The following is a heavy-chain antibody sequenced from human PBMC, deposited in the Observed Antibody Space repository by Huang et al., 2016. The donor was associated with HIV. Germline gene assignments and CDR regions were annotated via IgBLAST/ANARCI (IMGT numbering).Heavy chain of an antibody. J-gene: IGHJ4*01. D-gene: IGHD6-19*01. V-gene: IGHV4-61*09. CDR1: GVSVRTYTCY. Sequence: QVQLQETGPGFVAPSQTLFLTCTVSGVSVRTYTCYWAWIRRPPGKKLEWVVHFFAGVGGNSHPALKNRFSISLDASKNHFSLNLRSVTAADTAVYYCARGASTTGWFEPPGPYYFNYWGPGALVTVS. CDR2: FFAGVGG. CDR3: ARGASTTGWFEPPGPYYFNY.